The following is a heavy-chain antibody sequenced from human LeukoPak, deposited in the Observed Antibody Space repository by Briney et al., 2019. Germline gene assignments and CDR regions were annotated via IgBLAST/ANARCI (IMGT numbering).Heavy chain of an antibody. Sequence: GGSLRLSCAASGFTFDDYAMHWVRHAPGKGLEWVSGISWNSGSIGYADSVKGRFTISRDNAKKSLYLQMSSLRVEDTALYYCGKDSYGGSGSYYLYSFDMWGQGTMVTVSS. CDR3: GKDSYGGSGSYYLYSFDM. CDR2: ISWNSGSI. J-gene: IGHJ3*02. CDR1: GFTFDDYA. D-gene: IGHD3-10*01. V-gene: IGHV3-9*01.